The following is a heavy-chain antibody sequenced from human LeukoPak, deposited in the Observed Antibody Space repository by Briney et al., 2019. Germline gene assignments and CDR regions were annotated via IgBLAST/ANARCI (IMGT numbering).Heavy chain of an antibody. D-gene: IGHD3-16*01. Sequence: GESLRLSCAASGFTFSSYAMSWVRQAPGKGLEWVSAISGSGDSTYYADSVKGRFTISRDNSKNTLYLQMNSLRAEDTAVYYCAKRRSRNMITFGGVENWFDPWGQGTLVTVSS. CDR1: GFTFSSYA. CDR3: AKRRSRNMITFGGVENWFDP. CDR2: ISGSGDST. V-gene: IGHV3-23*01. J-gene: IGHJ5*02.